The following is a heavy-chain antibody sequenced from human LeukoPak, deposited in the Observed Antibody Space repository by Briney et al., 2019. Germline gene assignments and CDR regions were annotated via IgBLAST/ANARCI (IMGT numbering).Heavy chain of an antibody. CDR1: GYTFIGYY. D-gene: IGHD2-2*02. Sequence: ASVKVSCKASGYTFIGYYLHWVRQAPGQGLEWMGIINPSGGSTSYARKFQGRVTMTRDTSTSTVYMELSSLRSEDTAVYYCARDGGIVVVPAAILYGMDVWGQGTTVTVSS. J-gene: IGHJ6*02. CDR3: ARDGGIVVVPAAILYGMDV. V-gene: IGHV1-46*01. CDR2: INPSGGST.